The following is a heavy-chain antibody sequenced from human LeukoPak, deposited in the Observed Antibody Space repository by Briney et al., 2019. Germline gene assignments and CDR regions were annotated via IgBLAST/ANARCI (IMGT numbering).Heavy chain of an antibody. CDR1: GFIVSRNY. V-gene: IGHV3-53*01. CDR3: ARDRRYSSSWYFWN. CDR2: IYTGGDT. Sequence: PGGSLRLSCGVSGFIVSRNYMSWVRQAPGKGLEWVSIIYTGGDTYYADSVKGRFTISRDNSNNTLYLQMSSLRAEDTGMYYCARDRRYSSSWYFWNWGQGTLVTVSS. D-gene: IGHD6-13*01. J-gene: IGHJ4*02.